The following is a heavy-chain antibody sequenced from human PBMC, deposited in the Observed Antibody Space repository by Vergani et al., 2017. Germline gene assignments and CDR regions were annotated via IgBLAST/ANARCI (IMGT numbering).Heavy chain of an antibody. Sequence: EVQLVESGGGLVQPGRSLRLSCTASGFTFGDYAMSWVRQAPGKGLAWVGFIRSKAYGGTTEYAASVKGRFTISRDDSKSIAYLQMNSLKTEDTAVYYCTRGPTYYYDSSGYYSAGDYWGQGTLVTVSS. D-gene: IGHD3-22*01. CDR3: TRGPTYYYDSSGYYSAGDY. CDR2: IRSKAYGGTT. V-gene: IGHV3-49*04. J-gene: IGHJ4*02. CDR1: GFTFGDYA.